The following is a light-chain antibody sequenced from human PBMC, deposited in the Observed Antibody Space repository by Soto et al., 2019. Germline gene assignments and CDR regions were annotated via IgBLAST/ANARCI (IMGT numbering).Light chain of an antibody. J-gene: IGKJ2*02. V-gene: IGKV3-15*01. CDR1: QSTSDN. Sequence: EIVMTQSPSTLSVSPGERATLSCRASQSTSDNLAWYQQKPGQAPRLLIYGASTRDTGIPPRFSGSGSGTEFTLTISSLQSEDFVVYYCQLYNNWPRGTFGQGTKLEIK. CDR2: GAS. CDR3: QLYNNWPRGT.